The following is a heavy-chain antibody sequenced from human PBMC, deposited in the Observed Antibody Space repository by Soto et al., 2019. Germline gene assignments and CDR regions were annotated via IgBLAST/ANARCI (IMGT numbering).Heavy chain of an antibody. J-gene: IGHJ6*02. Sequence: SETLSLTCAVYGGSFSGYYWSWIRQPPGKGLEWIGEINHSGSTNYNPSLKSRVTISVDTSKNQFSLKLSSVTAADTAVYYCARHGCGGGSCYGVAYYYYGMDVWGQGTTVTVSS. V-gene: IGHV4-34*01. CDR2: INHSGST. CDR3: ARHGCGGGSCYGVAYYYYGMDV. CDR1: GGSFSGYY. D-gene: IGHD2-15*01.